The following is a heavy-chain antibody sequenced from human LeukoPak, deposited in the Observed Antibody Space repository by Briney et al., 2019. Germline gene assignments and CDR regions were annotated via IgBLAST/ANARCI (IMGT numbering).Heavy chain of an antibody. CDR2: IYPRDSNT. CDR3: ARHPIAAGGAYNWFDP. J-gene: IGHJ5*02. CDR1: GYSFTSHW. D-gene: IGHD6-13*01. Sequence: GESLKISCKGSGYGSGYSFTSHWIAWVRQMPGKGLEWMGIIYPRDSNTIYSPSFQGQVTISVDKSINTAYLQWISLKASDTAMYYCARHPIAAGGAYNWFDPWGQGALVTVSS. V-gene: IGHV5-51*01.